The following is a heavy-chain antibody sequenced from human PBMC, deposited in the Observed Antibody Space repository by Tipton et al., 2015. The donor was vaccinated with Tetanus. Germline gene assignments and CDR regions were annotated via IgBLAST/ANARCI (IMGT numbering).Heavy chain of an antibody. CDR1: GYTFTGYY. J-gene: IGHJ6*02. CDR3: ARDRGDYIYYGMDV. Sequence: QMQLVQSGAEVEKPGASLKVSCKASGYTFTGYYLYWVRQAPGQGLEWMGWIDPNSGGTAYAQKFQGRVTMTRDTSISTVYMELSRLRSDDTAVYYCARDRGDYIYYGMDVWGPGTTVTVSS. CDR2: IDPNSGGT. D-gene: IGHD3-22*01. V-gene: IGHV1-2*02.